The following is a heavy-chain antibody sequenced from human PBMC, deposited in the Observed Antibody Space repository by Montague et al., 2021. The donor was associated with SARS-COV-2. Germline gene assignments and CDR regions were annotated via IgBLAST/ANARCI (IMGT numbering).Heavy chain of an antibody. CDR1: GGSISSNTYY. V-gene: IGHV4-39*01. D-gene: IGHD5-12*01. CDR3: ARHGWGWLRLLRPFDY. J-gene: IGHJ4*02. Sequence: SETLSLTCTVSGGSISSNTYYWGWIRQPPGKGLEWIGSIYYSGSTYYNPSLKSRVTISVDTSKNQFSLKLSSVTAADTAVYYCARHGWGWLRLLRPFDYWGQGTLVTVSS. CDR2: IYYSGST.